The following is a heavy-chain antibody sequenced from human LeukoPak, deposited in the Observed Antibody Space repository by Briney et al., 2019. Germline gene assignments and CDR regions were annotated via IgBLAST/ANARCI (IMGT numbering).Heavy chain of an antibody. CDR3: ARRVFASGRHDY. D-gene: IGHD3-10*01. CDR1: GGSISSSDYY. Sequence: KPSETLSLTCSVSGGSISSSDYYWGWIRQPPGKGLEWIGDIYYKGNTYYNPSLKSRVTISLDTSKNQFSLQLSSVTAADTAVYYCARRVFASGRHDYWGRGALVTVSS. V-gene: IGHV4-39*01. CDR2: IYYKGNT. J-gene: IGHJ4*02.